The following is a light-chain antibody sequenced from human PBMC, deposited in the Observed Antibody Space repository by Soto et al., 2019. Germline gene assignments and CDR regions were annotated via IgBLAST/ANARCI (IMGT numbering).Light chain of an antibody. CDR2: DVS. CDR1: SSDVGGYNY. J-gene: IGLJ2*01. Sequence: QSALTQPASVSGSPGQSITISCTGTSSDVGGYNYVSWYQQHPGKAPKLMIYDVSKRPSGVSNRFSGSKSGNTASLTISGLQAEDEADYYSSSYTSSSMLLFGGGTKLTVL. CDR3: SSYTSSSMLL. V-gene: IGLV2-14*01.